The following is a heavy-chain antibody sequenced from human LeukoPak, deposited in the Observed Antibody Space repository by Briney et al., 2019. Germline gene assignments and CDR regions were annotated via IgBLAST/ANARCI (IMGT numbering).Heavy chain of an antibody. CDR3: ARDQRGVLWFGRWGGY. CDR1: GYTFTSYY. CDR2: INPSGGST. Sequence: ASVKVSCKASGYTFTSYYMHWVRQAPGQGLEWMGIINPSGGSTSYAQKLQGRVTMTTDTSTSTAYMELRSLRSDDTAVYYCARDQRGVLWFGRWGGYWGQGTLVTVSS. D-gene: IGHD3-10*01. V-gene: IGHV1-46*01. J-gene: IGHJ4*02.